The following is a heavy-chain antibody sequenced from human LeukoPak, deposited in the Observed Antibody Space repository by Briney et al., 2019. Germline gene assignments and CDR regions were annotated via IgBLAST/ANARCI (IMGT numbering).Heavy chain of an antibody. CDR1: GYIFTNYD. V-gene: IGHV1-8*02. J-gene: IGHJ4*02. Sequence: ASVKVPCKASGYIFTNYDIHWVRQATGQGLEWMAWMNPKSANTGYAQKSQGRVTVTRNASISTAYMELSGLRSDDTAVYYCARGPMYSASYNYWGQGTLVTVSS. CDR2: MNPKSANT. D-gene: IGHD1-26*01. CDR3: ARGPMYSASYNY.